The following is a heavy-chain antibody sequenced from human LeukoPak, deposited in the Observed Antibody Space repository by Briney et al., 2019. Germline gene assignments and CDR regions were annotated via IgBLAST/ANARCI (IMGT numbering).Heavy chain of an antibody. CDR2: ISYDGSNK. CDR3: ARDGYSSSWYHWFDP. D-gene: IGHD6-13*01. Sequence: GGSMRLACAAYGFTFSSYAMHWDRQAPGKGLEWVAVISYDGSNKYYADSVRGRFTISRDNSKNTLYLQMNSLRAEDTAVYYCARDGYSSSWYHWFDPWGQGTLVTVSS. CDR1: GFTFSSYA. V-gene: IGHV3-30*04. J-gene: IGHJ5*02.